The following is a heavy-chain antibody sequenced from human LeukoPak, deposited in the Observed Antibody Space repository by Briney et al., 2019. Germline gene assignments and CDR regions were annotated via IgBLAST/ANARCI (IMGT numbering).Heavy chain of an antibody. CDR3: TKGPQVGSGYHPDY. CDR1: GFTLSDYA. D-gene: IGHD3-22*01. V-gene: IGHV3-23*01. J-gene: IGHJ4*02. Sequence: GGSLRLSCAVSGFTLSDYAMPWVRQAPGKGLEWVSGISGSGGNIYYADSVKGRFTLSRDNSKNTMYLQMNSLRDDDTALYYCTKGPQVGSGYHPDYWGQGTLVTVSS. CDR2: ISGSGGNI.